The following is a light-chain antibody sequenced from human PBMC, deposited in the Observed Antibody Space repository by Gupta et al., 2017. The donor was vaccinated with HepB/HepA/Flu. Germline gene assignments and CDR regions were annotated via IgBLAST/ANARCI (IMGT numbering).Light chain of an antibody. CDR1: KLGDKY. CDR2: QDS. CDR3: QAWDSSTVV. V-gene: IGLV3-1*01. Sequence: SYELTQPPSVSVSPGQTASLTCSGDKLGDKYACWYQQKPGQSPVLVIYQDSKRPSGIPERFSGSNSGNAATLTISGTRGMDEADYYCQAWDSSTVVFGGGTKLTVL. J-gene: IGLJ2*01.